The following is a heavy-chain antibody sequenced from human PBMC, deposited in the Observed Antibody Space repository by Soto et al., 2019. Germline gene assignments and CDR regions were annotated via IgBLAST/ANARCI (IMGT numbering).Heavy chain of an antibody. J-gene: IGHJ6*02. CDR3: AKAVVTPSFYYYGMDV. CDR1: GFTFSSYG. D-gene: IGHD2-21*02. CDR2: ISYDGSNK. V-gene: IGHV3-30*18. Sequence: GGSLRLSCAASGFTFSSYGMHWVRQAPGKGPEWVAVISYDGSNKYYADSVKGRFTISRDNSKNTLYLQMNSLRAEDTAVYYCAKAVVTPSFYYYGMDVWGQGTTVTVSS.